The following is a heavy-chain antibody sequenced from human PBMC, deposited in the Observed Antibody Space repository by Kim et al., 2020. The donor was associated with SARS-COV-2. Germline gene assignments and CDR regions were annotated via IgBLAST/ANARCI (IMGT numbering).Heavy chain of an antibody. CDR2: INHSGST. V-gene: IGHV4-34*01. CDR3: ARSRGGHYDYVWGSYRPRVFDY. CDR1: GGSFSGYY. D-gene: IGHD3-16*02. Sequence: SETLSLTCAVYGGSFSGYYWSWIRQPPGKGLEWIGEINHSGSTNYNPSLKSRVTISVDTSKNQFSLKLSSVTAADTAVYYCARSRGGHYDYVWGSYRPRVFDYWGQGTLVTVSS. J-gene: IGHJ4*02.